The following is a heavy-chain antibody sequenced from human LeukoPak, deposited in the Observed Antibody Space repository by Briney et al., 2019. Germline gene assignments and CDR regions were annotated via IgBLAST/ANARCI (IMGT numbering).Heavy chain of an antibody. D-gene: IGHD6-6*01. CDR2: IYWNDDK. J-gene: IGHJ4*02. CDR1: GFSLSTSGVG. Sequence: SGPTLVKPTQTLTLTCTFSGFSLSTSGVGVGWIRQPPGKALEWLALIYWNDDKRYSPSLKSRLTITKDTSKNQVVLTMTNMDPVDTATYYCAHSYSSSRLGTVSFDYWGQGTLVTVSS. V-gene: IGHV2-5*01. CDR3: AHSYSSSRLGTVSFDY.